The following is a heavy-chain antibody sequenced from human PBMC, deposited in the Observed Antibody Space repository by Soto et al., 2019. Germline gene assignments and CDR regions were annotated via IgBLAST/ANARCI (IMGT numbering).Heavy chain of an antibody. D-gene: IGHD3-16*01. CDR3: ARDGGGAYYFDY. CDR2: IISTSGST. CDR1: GFSISDYS. J-gene: IGHJ4*02. Sequence: EVQLVESGGGLVKPGGSLRLSCAASGFSISDYSMNWVRQAPGKGLQWVSSIISTSGSTYDADSVKGRFTISRDDAKNSLYLQMNSLRAEDTVVYYGARDGGGAYYFDYWGQGTLVTVSS. V-gene: IGHV3-21*01.